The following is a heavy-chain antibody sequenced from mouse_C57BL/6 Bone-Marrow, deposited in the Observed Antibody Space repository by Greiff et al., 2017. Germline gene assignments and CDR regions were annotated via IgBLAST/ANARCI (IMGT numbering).Heavy chain of an antibody. D-gene: IGHD1-1*01. J-gene: IGHJ2*01. Sequence: QVQLKESGAELVRPGTSVKMSCKASGYTFTNYWIGWAKQRPGHGLEWIGDIYPGGGYTNYNEKFKGKATLTADKSSSTAYMQFSSLTSEDSAIYDCAVGPHYDGSFYYLDYWGQGTTLTVSS. V-gene: IGHV1-63*01. CDR2: IYPGGGYT. CDR3: AVGPHYDGSFYYLDY. CDR1: GYTFTNYW.